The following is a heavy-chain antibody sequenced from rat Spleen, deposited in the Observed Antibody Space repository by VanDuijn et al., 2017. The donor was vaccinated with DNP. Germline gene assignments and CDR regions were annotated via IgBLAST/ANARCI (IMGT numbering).Heavy chain of an antibody. Sequence: EVQLQESGPGLVKPSQSLSLTCSVTGYSITSSYRWNWIRKFPGNKLEWMGYINSAGSTNYNPSLKSRISITRDTSKNQFFLQVNSVTTEDTATYYCARSDYYGSFRPFTYWGQGTLVTVSS. J-gene: IGHJ3*01. CDR2: INSAGST. CDR3: ARSDYYGSFRPFTY. D-gene: IGHD1-2*01. V-gene: IGHV3-3*01. CDR1: GYSITSSYR.